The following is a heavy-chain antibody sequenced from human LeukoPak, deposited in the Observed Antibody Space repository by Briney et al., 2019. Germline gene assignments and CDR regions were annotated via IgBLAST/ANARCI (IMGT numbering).Heavy chain of an antibody. D-gene: IGHD2-2*01. CDR3: ASERVVPAATWFDP. Sequence: PSETMPLTCTLYGGSNSSYYWSWIRQPAGKGLEWIGRIYTSGSTNYNPSLKSRVTMSVDTSKNQFSLKLSSVTAADTAVYYCASERVVPAATWFDPWGQGTLVTVSS. J-gene: IGHJ5*02. V-gene: IGHV4-4*07. CDR1: GGSNSSYY. CDR2: IYTSGST.